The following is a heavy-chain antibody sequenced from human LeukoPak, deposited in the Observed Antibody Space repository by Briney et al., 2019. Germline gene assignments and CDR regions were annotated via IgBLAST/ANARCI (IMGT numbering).Heavy chain of an antibody. CDR3: ARDRSAAITFGGVIV. CDR1: GFTFSNYW. D-gene: IGHD3-16*02. J-gene: IGHJ4*02. Sequence: GGSLRLSCAASGFTFSNYWMHWVRQAPGKGLVWVSRIKSDGNSTSYADSVKGRFTISRDNAKNTLYLQMNSLRAEDTAVYYCARDRSAAITFGGVIVWGQGTLVTVSS. V-gene: IGHV3-74*01. CDR2: IKSDGNST.